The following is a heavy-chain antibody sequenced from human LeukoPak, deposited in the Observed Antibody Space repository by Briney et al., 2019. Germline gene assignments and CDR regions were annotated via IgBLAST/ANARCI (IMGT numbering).Heavy chain of an antibody. Sequence: GGSLRLSCAASGFTFDDYAMHWVRQAPGKGLEWVSGISWNSGSIGYADSVKGRFTISRDNAKNSLYLQMNSLRAEDTALYYCAKDIGAGYCSGGSCYDAFDIWGQGTMVTVSS. CDR3: AKDIGAGYCSGGSCYDAFDI. V-gene: IGHV3-9*01. CDR2: ISWNSGSI. J-gene: IGHJ3*02. D-gene: IGHD2-15*01. CDR1: GFTFDDYA.